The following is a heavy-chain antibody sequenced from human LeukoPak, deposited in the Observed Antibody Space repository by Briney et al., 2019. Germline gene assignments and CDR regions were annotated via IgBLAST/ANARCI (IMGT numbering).Heavy chain of an antibody. CDR2: INPNSGGT. CDR1: GYTFTGYY. J-gene: IGHJ4*02. V-gene: IGHV1-2*02. D-gene: IGHD3-10*01. CDR3: ARVTMVRGVPEV. Sequence: ASVKVSCKASGYTFTGYYMYWVRQAPGQGLEWMGWINPNSGGTNYAQKFQGRVTMTRDTSISTAYMELSRLRSDDTAVYYCARVTMVRGVPEVWGQGTLVTVSS.